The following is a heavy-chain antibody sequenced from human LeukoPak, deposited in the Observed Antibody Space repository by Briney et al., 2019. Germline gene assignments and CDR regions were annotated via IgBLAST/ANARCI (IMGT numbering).Heavy chain of an antibody. Sequence: PGGSLRLSCAASGFTFSDYYMSWIRQAPGKGLEWVSYISSSGSTIYYADSVKGRFTISRDNAKNSLYLQMNSLRDEDTAVDYCARDFSRYCSSSSCANWFDPWGQGTLVAVSS. V-gene: IGHV3-11*04. CDR3: ARDFSRYCSSSSCANWFDP. D-gene: IGHD2-2*01. CDR1: GFTFSDYY. CDR2: ISSSGSTI. J-gene: IGHJ5*02.